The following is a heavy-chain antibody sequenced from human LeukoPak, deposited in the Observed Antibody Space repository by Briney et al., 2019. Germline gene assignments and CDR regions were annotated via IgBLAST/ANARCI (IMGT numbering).Heavy chain of an antibody. J-gene: IGHJ1*01. CDR1: GFTFSNYG. D-gene: IGHD5-24*01. Sequence: GGSLRLSCAVSGFTFSNYGMHWVRQAPGKGLEWVAVISYHGNNAYYADSLKGRFTISRDNSKNTLYLQMNSLRAEDTAVYYCAKDGRGHRDGYKYGEHFQHWGQGTLVTVSS. V-gene: IGHV3-30*18. CDR3: AKDGRGHRDGYKYGEHFQH. CDR2: ISYHGNNA.